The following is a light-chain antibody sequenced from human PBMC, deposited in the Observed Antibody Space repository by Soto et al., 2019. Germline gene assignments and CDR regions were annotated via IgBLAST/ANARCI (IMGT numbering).Light chain of an antibody. V-gene: IGLV1-44*01. CDR3: AAWDDSLNGYV. CDR1: SSNIGSNT. CDR2: SNN. Sequence: QSVLTQPPSASGTPGQRVTISCSGSSSNIGSNTVNWYQQLPGTAPQLIIYSNNQRPSGVPDRFSGSKSGTSASLAISGLQSEDEADYYWAAWDDSLNGYVFGTGTKVTVL. J-gene: IGLJ1*01.